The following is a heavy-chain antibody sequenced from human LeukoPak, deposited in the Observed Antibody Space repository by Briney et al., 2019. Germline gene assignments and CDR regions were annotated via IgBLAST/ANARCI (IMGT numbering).Heavy chain of an antibody. V-gene: IGHV1-69*05. Sequence: ASVKVSCKASGCTFSSYAISWVRQAPGQGLEWMGGIIPIFGTANYAQKFQGRVTMTRNTSISTAYMELSSLRSEDTAVYYCARLVSSSWYGSYYYYYMDVWGKGTTVTISS. CDR2: IIPIFGTA. D-gene: IGHD6-13*01. CDR1: GCTFSSYA. J-gene: IGHJ6*03. CDR3: ARLVSSSWYGSYYYYYMDV.